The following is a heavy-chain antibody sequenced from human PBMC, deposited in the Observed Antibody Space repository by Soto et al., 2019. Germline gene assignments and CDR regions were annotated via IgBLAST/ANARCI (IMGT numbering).Heavy chain of an antibody. CDR2: IRSKTHNYAT. J-gene: IGHJ4*02. D-gene: IGHD1-26*01. CDR3: XXSGGSYSFGY. CDR1: GFTLSGSA. Sequence: EVQLVESGGGLVQPGESLKLSCAASGFTLSGSAVHWVRQASGKGLEWVGRIRSKTHNYATDYIASVKGRFTMSRDDSXXTXXLXXXXXXXXXXXXXXXXXSGGSYSFGYWGQGTLVTVSS. V-gene: IGHV3-73*02.